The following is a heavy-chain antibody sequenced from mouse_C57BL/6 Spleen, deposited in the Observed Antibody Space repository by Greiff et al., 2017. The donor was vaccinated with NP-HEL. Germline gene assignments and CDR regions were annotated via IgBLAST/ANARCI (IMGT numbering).Heavy chain of an antibody. CDR2: IYPGSGNT. Sequence: QVQLQQSGPELVKPGASVKISCKASGYSFTSYYIHWVKQRPGQGLEWIGWIYPGSGNTKYNEKFKGKATLTADTSSSTAYMQLSSLTSEDSAVYYCARRVDYDYCDYWGQGTTLTVSS. J-gene: IGHJ2*01. CDR3: ARRVDYDYCDY. D-gene: IGHD2-4*01. CDR1: GYSFTSYY. V-gene: IGHV1-66*01.